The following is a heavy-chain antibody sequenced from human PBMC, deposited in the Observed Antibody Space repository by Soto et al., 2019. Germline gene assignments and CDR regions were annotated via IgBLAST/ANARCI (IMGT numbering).Heavy chain of an antibody. V-gene: IGHV1-69*13. CDR1: GGTFSSYA. J-gene: IGHJ4*02. CDR2: IIPIFGTA. D-gene: IGHD6-13*01. CDR3: ARAKQLVPIPDY. Sequence: GASVKVSCKASGGTFSSYAISWVRQAPGQGLEWMGGIIPIFGTANYAQKFQGRVTITADESTSTAYMELSSLRSEDTAVYYCARAKQLVPIPDYWGQGTLVTVSS.